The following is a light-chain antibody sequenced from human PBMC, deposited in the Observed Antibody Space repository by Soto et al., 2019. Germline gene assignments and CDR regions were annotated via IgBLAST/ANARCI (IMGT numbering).Light chain of an antibody. CDR3: QQLYNYPRT. CDR2: AAS. CDR1: QGIASY. Sequence: DIQLTQSPSFLSASVGDRVSITCRASQGIASYLAWFQQKPGKAPELLIFAASTLRSGVPSRFSGSGSGTDYTLTISSLQPEDFATYYCQQLYNYPRTFGQGTK. J-gene: IGKJ1*01. V-gene: IGKV1-9*01.